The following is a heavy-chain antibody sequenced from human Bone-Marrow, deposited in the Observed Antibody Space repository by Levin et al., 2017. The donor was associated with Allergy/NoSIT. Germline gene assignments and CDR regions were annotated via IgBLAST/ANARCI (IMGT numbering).Heavy chain of an antibody. J-gene: IGHJ6*02. D-gene: IGHD2-21*02. CDR3: TTWILVFAPAIPYYYYGMDV. CDR1: GFTFSDVW. Sequence: GGSLRLSCAASGFTFSDVWMSWVRQAPGKGLEWVGRIKSKADGGTTDYAALVKGRFTISRDDSKNTLHLQMNSLTPEDTAQYYCTTWILVFAPAIPYYYYGMDVWGQGTTVTVSS. V-gene: IGHV3-15*01. CDR2: IKSKADGGTT.